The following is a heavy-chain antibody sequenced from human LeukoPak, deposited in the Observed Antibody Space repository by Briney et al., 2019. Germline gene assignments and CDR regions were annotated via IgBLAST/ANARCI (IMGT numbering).Heavy chain of an antibody. D-gene: IGHD6-13*01. V-gene: IGHV4-59*08. Sequence: SETLSLTCTVSRGSISSYYWSWIRQPPGQGLEWIGYIYYSGSTNYNSSLKSRVTISVDTSKNQFSLKLSSVTAADTAVYYCARHGLPGYSSSWALGFDYWGQGTLVTVSS. CDR3: ARHGLPGYSSSWALGFDY. CDR1: RGSISSYY. CDR2: IYYSGST. J-gene: IGHJ4*02.